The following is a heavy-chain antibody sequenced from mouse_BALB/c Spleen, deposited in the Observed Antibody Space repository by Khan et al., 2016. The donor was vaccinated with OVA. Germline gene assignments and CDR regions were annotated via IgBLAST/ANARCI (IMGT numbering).Heavy chain of an antibody. D-gene: IGHD1-1*01. Sequence: VQLQQSGPELVRPGASVKISCKASGYSFTGYFMNWVMQSHGKSLEWIGRINPHIDEPFYNQRFQDKATLTVDESSSTAHMELRSLASEDSAVYYCTRIYRSDFDYWGQGTTLTVSS. V-gene: IGHV1-20*02. CDR1: GYSFTGYF. J-gene: IGHJ2*01. CDR2: INPHIDEP. CDR3: TRIYRSDFDY.